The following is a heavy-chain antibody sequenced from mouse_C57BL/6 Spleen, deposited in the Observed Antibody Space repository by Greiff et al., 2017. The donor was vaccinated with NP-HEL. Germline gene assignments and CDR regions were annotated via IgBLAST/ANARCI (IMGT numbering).Heavy chain of an antibody. D-gene: IGHD1-1*01. CDR1: GYTFTSYW. V-gene: IGHV1-69*01. Sequence: VQLQQPGAELVMPGASVKLSCKASGYTFTSYWMHWVKQRPGQGLEWIGEIDPSDSYTNYNQKFKGKSTLTVDKSSSTAYMQLSSLTSEDSAVYYCARKGSTTPLDYWGKGTTLTVSS. CDR3: ARKGSTTPLDY. CDR2: IDPSDSYT. J-gene: IGHJ2*01.